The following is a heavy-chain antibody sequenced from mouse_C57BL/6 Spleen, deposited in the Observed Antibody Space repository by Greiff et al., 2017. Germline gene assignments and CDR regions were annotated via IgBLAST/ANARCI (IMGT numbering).Heavy chain of an antibody. CDR2: INPNNGGT. D-gene: IGHD2-2*01. J-gene: IGHJ1*03. CDR1: GYTFTDYY. V-gene: IGHV1-26*01. CDR3: ARRGYDWYFDV. Sequence: VQLQQSGPELVKPGASVKISCKASGYTFTDYYMNWVKQSQGKSLEWIGDINPNNGGTSYNQKFKGKATLTVDKSSSTAYMELRSLTSEDSAVYYCARRGYDWYFDVWGTGTTVTVSS.